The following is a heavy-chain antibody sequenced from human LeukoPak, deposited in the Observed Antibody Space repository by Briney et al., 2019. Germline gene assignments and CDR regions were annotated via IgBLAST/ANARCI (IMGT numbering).Heavy chain of an antibody. CDR1: GFTFSSYA. V-gene: IGHV3-30*04. CDR2: ISYDGSNK. CDR3: AREKSLATPRWFDP. Sequence: GGSLRLSCAASGFTFSSYAMHWVRQAPGKGLEWVAVISYDGSNKYYADSVKGRFTISRDNSKNTLYLQMNSLRAEDTAVYYCAREKSLATPRWFDPWGQGTLVTVSS. J-gene: IGHJ5*02. D-gene: IGHD1-26*01.